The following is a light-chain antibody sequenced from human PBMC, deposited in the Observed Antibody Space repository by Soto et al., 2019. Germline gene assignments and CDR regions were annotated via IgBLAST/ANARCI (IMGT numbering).Light chain of an antibody. Sequence: QSALTQPASVSGSPGQSITISCTGTSSDVGGYNYVSWYQQHPGKAPKLMIYDVSNRPSGVSNRFSGSKSGNSASLTISGLQDEDEDDYCCSSYTSSSTLVFGGGTKLTVL. CDR1: SSDVGGYNY. V-gene: IGLV2-14*01. J-gene: IGLJ2*01. CDR2: DVS. CDR3: SSYTSSSTLV.